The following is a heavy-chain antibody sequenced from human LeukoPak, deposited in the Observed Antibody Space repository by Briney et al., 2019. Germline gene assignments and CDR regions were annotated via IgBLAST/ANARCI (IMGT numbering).Heavy chain of an antibody. D-gene: IGHD3-22*01. CDR2: ITTTGATA. CDR1: GFTFGSYG. CDR3: ARDHSHYDSSGYFGH. V-gene: IGHV3-23*01. Sequence: GGSLRLSCAASGFTFGSYGMSWVRQAPGKGLEWVSFITTTGATASYADSVKGRFTISRDNSKNTLYLQMNSLRPEDTAVYYCARDHSHYDSSGYFGHWGQGALVTVSS. J-gene: IGHJ4*02.